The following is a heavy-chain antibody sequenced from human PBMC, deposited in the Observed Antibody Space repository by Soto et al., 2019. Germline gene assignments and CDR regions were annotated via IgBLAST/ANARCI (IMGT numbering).Heavy chain of an antibody. CDR3: APWLLGVLYYSGMDV. Sequence: QVQLVQSGAEVKKPGSSVKVSCKASGGTFSSYAINWVRQAPGQGLEWMGGIIPSFATADYAQKCQGRVTITADEPTSTACMALSSLRSEHTAVYYCAPWLLGVLYYSGMDVWGQGTTVTVSS. V-gene: IGHV1-69*12. CDR2: IIPSFATA. D-gene: IGHD3-16*01. CDR1: GGTFSSYA. J-gene: IGHJ6*02.